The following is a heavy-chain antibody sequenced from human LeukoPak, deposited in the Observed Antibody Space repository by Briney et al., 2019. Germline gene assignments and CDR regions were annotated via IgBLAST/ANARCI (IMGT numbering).Heavy chain of an antibody. CDR3: AREITMVRGASPPYAQGY. CDR1: RYTFTGYY. J-gene: IGHJ4*02. V-gene: IGHV1-2*02. Sequence: ASVKVSCKASRYTFTGYYMHWVRQAPGQGLEWMGWINPNSGGTNYAQKFQGRVTMTRDTSISTAYMELSRLRSDDTAVYYCAREITMVRGASPPYAQGYWGQGTLVTVSS. D-gene: IGHD3-10*01. CDR2: INPNSGGT.